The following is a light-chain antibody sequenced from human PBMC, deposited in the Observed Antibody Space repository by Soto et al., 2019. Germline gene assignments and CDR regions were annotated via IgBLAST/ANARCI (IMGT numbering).Light chain of an antibody. V-gene: IGLV1-40*01. CDR1: SSNIGAGYD. Sequence: QSVLTQPPSVSGAPGQRVTISCTGSSSNIGAGYDVHWYQQLPGKAPKLLIYGDTNRPSGVPDRFSGSKSDTSASLAITGLQAEDEADYYCQSYDTVLDVYVLFGGGTKRPS. CDR2: GDT. CDR3: QSYDTVLDVYVL. J-gene: IGLJ3*02.